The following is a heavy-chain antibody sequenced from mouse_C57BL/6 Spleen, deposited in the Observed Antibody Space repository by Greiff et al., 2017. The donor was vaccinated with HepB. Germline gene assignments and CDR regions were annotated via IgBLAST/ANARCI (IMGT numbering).Heavy chain of an antibody. Sequence: VQLQQSGPELVKPGASVKISCKASGYAFSSSWMNWVKQRPGKGLEWIGRIFPGDGDTNYNGKFKVKATLTADKSSSQSYMTLSSLTSEDAAVYFCARRGPHAMDYWGQGTSVTVAS. CDR1: GYAFSSSW. V-gene: IGHV1-82*01. J-gene: IGHJ4*01. CDR3: ARRGPHAMDY. CDR2: IFPGDGDT.